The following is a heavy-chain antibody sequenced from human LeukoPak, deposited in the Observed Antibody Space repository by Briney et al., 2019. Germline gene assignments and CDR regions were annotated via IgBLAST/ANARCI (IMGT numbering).Heavy chain of an antibody. CDR3: AREDTYYDILTGYTRLGYMDV. CDR1: GFTFSSYW. D-gene: IGHD3-9*01. CDR2: IYSGGST. V-gene: IGHV3-66*01. Sequence: GGSLRLSCAASGFTFSSYWMSWVRQAPGKGLEWVSVIYSGGSTYYADSVKGRFTISRDNSKNTLYLQMNSLRAEDTAVYYCAREDTYYDILTGYTRLGYMDVWGKGTTVTISS. J-gene: IGHJ6*03.